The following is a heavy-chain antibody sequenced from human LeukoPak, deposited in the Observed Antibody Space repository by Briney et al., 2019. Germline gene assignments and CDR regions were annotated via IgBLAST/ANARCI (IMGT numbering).Heavy chain of an antibody. CDR1: GFTFSSYA. Sequence: GGSLRLSCAASGFTFSSYAMSWVRQAPGKGLEWVSAIDGSGGSTYYADSVKGRFTISRDNSKNTLYLQMNSLRAEDTAVYYCAKDPNDSSGYYSHFDYWGQGTLVTVSS. CDR3: AKDPNDSSGYYSHFDY. J-gene: IGHJ4*02. D-gene: IGHD3-22*01. CDR2: IDGSGGST. V-gene: IGHV3-23*01.